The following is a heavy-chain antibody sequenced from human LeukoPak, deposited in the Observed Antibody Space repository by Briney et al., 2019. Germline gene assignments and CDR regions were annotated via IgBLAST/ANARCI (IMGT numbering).Heavy chain of an antibody. V-gene: IGHV1-2*06. CDR1: GYTFTGYY. Sequence: ASVKVSCKASGYTFTGYYMHWVRQAPGQGLEWMGRINPNSGGTNYAQKFQGRVTMTRDTSISTAYMELSRLRSDDTAVYYCARDRDFWSLYYFDYWGQGTLVTVSS. CDR2: INPNSGGT. CDR3: ARDRDFWSLYYFDY. J-gene: IGHJ4*02. D-gene: IGHD3-3*01.